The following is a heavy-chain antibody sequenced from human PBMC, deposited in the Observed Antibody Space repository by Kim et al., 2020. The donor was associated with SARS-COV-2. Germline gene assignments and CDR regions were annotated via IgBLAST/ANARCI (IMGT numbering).Heavy chain of an antibody. Sequence: TNYKPARKRRFPISEDTSKNQFSLKLSSVTAADTAVYYCARGGGLRAFDIWGQGTMVTVSS. D-gene: IGHD1-26*01. J-gene: IGHJ3*02. CDR2: T. V-gene: IGHV4-59*09. CDR3: ARGGGLRAFDI.